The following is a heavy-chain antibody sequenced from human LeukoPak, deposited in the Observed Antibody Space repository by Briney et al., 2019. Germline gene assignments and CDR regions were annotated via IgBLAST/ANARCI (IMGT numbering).Heavy chain of an antibody. CDR1: GFTFSSYS. J-gene: IGHJ4*02. CDR2: ISSSSSYI. CDR3: ARVGPPPINIFDY. D-gene: IGHD1-14*01. V-gene: IGHV3-21*01. Sequence: KPGGSLRLSCAAPGFTFSSYSMNWVCQAPGKGLEWVSSISSSSSYIYYADSVKGRFTISRDNARNSLYLQMNSLRAEDTAVYYCARVGPPPINIFDYWGQGTLVTVSS.